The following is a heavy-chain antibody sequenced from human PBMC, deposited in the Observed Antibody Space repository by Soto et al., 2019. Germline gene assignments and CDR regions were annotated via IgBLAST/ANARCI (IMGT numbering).Heavy chain of an antibody. CDR3: AQPSRYSSRWSHHSRTGYFDY. Sequence: QVQLVQSGAEVKKPGSSVKVSCKASGGTFSSYAISWVRQAPGQGLEWMGGIIPIFGTANYAQKFQGSVTLNADKSTSTAYTELSSLRSEGTAVYYCAQPSRYSSRWSHHSRTGYFDYWGQGTLVTVSS. V-gene: IGHV1-69*06. CDR1: GGTFSSYA. CDR2: IIPIFGTA. J-gene: IGHJ4*02. D-gene: IGHD6-19*01.